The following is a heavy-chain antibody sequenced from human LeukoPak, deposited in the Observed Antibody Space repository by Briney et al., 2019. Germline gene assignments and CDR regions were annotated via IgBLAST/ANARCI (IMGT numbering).Heavy chain of an antibody. J-gene: IGHJ2*01. D-gene: IGHD2-15*01. V-gene: IGHV1-46*01. CDR2: INPSGGST. CDR1: GYTFTSYY. CDR3: ARYCSGGSCYLPLGFFDL. Sequence: ASVKVSCKASGYTFTSYYMHWVRQAPGQGLEWMGIINPSGGSTSYAQKFQGRVTMTRDTSTSTAYMELRSLRSDDTAVYYCARYCSGGSCYLPLGFFDLWGRGTLVTVSS.